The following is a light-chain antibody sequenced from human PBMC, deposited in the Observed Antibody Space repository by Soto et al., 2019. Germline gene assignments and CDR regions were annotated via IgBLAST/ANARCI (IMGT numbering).Light chain of an antibody. Sequence: QSALTQPPSASGPPGQSVTISCTGTSSDVGAYKYVSWYQQYPGKAPKLMIYEVTKRPSGVPDRFSGAKSGITASLTVSGLEAEDEADYYCTSYVGNDIWVFGGGTKLTVL. J-gene: IGLJ3*02. CDR3: TSYVGNDIWV. CDR2: EVT. V-gene: IGLV2-8*01. CDR1: SSDVGAYKY.